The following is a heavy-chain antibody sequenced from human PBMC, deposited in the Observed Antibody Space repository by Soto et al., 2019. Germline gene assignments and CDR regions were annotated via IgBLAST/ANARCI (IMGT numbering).Heavy chain of an antibody. V-gene: IGHV6-1*01. CDR2: TYYRSKLYN. D-gene: IGHD6-6*01. J-gene: IGHJ4*02. CDR1: GDSVSSISAA. Sequence: PSQTLSLTCAISGDSVSSISAAWNWIRQSPSRGLEWLGRTYYRSKLYNDYAVSVNSRITINPDTSKNQFSLQLNSVTPEDTAVYYCARDLIEYSSSSANIYYLDYWGQGTLVTVSS. CDR3: ARDLIEYSSSSANIYYLDY.